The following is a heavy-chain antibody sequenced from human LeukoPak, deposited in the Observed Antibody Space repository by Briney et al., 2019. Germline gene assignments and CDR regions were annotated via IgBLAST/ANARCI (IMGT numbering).Heavy chain of an antibody. CDR1: GFTFSISW. CDR2: INQDGSEK. J-gene: IGHJ3*02. CDR3: ARAVHYAFDI. Sequence: TGGSLRLSCAASGFTFSISWMTWVRQAPGKGLEWVVNINQDGSEKYYVDSVKGRFTVSRDNAKNSLYLQMNSLRAEDTAVYYCARAVHYAFDIWGQGTMVTVSS. V-gene: IGHV3-7*05.